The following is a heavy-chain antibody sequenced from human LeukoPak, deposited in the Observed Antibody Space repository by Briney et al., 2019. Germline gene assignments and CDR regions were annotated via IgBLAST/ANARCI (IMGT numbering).Heavy chain of an antibody. CDR3: ARVEMTTSNGEFDY. V-gene: IGHV3-11*04. D-gene: IGHD5-24*01. J-gene: IGHJ4*02. Sequence: VGSPRLSSAASRFTFSAYYMTSFRQAPGTGLEWVSYISNSGKTIYYADSVKCRFTISRDNAKNTLYLQMNSLRAEHTAVYYCARVEMTTSNGEFDYWGQGSLVTVSS. CDR1: RFTFSAYY. CDR2: ISNSGKTI.